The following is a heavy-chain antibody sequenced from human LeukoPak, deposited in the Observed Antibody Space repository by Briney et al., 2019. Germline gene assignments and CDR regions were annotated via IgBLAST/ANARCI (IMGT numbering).Heavy chain of an antibody. D-gene: IGHD3-22*01. J-gene: IGHJ4*02. CDR1: VGSISNYY. CDR3: ARVRAVVDYYHSRGYYAPPGGPKYYFDY. V-gene: IGHV4-59*01. CDR2: IYDSGST. Sequence: SETLSLNCTVSVGSISNYYWNWIRQPPGKGLEWIGYIYDSGSTNYNPSLKSRVTISVDTSKNQFSLKLSSVTAADTAVYYCARVRAVVDYYHSRGYYAPPGGPKYYFDYWGQGTLVTVSS.